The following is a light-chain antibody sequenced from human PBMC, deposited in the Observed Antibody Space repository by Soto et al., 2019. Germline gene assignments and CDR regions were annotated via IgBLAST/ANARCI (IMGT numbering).Light chain of an antibody. J-gene: IGKJ1*01. CDR3: QQYASSRT. CDR1: QTISSW. Sequence: DIQLTQSPSTLSASVGDRVTITCRASQTISSWLAWYQQKPGKAPKLLIYAASSLQSGVPSRFSGSGSGTDFTLTISRLEPEDFAVYYCQQYASSRTFGQGTKVDI. V-gene: IGKV1-5*01. CDR2: AAS.